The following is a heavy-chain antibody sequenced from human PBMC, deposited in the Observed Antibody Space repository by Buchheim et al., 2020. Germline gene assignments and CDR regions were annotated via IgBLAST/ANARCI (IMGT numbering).Heavy chain of an antibody. Sequence: QVQLVESVGGVVQSGRSLSLSCVASGFTFSNYAIHWVRQAPGRGLEWVTVISYDGSNKYYADSVRGRFTISRDNSKTTVSLQMNSLRAEDTAVYYCARAIYDFWNGYYGGGDYWGQGTL. CDR3: ARAIYDFWNGYYGGGDY. CDR1: GFTFSNYA. V-gene: IGHV3-30*04. J-gene: IGHJ4*02. CDR2: ISYDGSNK. D-gene: IGHD3-3*01.